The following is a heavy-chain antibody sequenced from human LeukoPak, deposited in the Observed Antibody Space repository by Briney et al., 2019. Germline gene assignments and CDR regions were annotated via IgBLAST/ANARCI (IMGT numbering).Heavy chain of an antibody. CDR1: GFIFSDSH. CDR3: AKDGGYCSSTSCPPNWFDP. CDR2: IDAGRNTI. V-gene: IGHV3-11*01. J-gene: IGHJ5*02. Sequence: GRSLRLSCVASGFIFSDSHMSWIRQAPGKGLEWVSYIDAGRNTIYYADSVKGRFTVSRDNAKNSLYLQMNSLRAEDTAVYYCAKDGGYCSSTSCPPNWFDPWGQGTLVTVSS. D-gene: IGHD2-2*01.